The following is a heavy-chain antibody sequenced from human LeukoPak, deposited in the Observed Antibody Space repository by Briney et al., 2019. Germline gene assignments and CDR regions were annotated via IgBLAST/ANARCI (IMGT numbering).Heavy chain of an antibody. CDR2: IYYSGNT. V-gene: IGHV4-59*08. J-gene: IGHJ4*02. CDR3: ARNTDY. D-gene: IGHD2-2*02. CDR1: GGSIRSYY. Sequence: SETLSLTCTVSGGSIRSYYWSWIRQPPGKGLEWIGYIYYSGNTNYNPSLKSRVTISVDTSKNQFSLKLSSVTAADTAVYYCARNTDYWGQGTLVTVSS.